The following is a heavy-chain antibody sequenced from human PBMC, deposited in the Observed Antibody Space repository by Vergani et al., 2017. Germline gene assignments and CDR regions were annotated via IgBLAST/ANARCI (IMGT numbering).Heavy chain of an antibody. J-gene: IGHJ4*02. CDR1: GGSISSYY. CDR3: ACGGNGPVDY. D-gene: IGHD2-21*01. Sequence: QVQLQESGPGLVKPSETLSLTCPVSGGSISSYYWSWIRQPPGTGLEWIGYIYYSGSTNYNPSLKSRVTISVDTSKNQFSLKLSSVTATDTAVYYCACGGNGPVDYWGQGTLVTVSS. CDR2: IYYSGST. V-gene: IGHV4-59*01.